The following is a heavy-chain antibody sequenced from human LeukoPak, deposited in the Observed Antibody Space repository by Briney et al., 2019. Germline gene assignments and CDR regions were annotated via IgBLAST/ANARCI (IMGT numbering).Heavy chain of an antibody. Sequence: GASVKVSCKASGYTFTSYYMHWVRQAPGQGLEWMGRINPNSGGTNYAQKFQGRVTMTRDTSISTAYMELSRLRSDDTAVYYCAREGGYDSSGYYYGSLVYWGQGTLVTVSS. CDR2: INPNSGGT. CDR3: AREGGYDSSGYYYGSLVY. D-gene: IGHD3-22*01. V-gene: IGHV1-2*06. J-gene: IGHJ4*02. CDR1: GYTFTSYY.